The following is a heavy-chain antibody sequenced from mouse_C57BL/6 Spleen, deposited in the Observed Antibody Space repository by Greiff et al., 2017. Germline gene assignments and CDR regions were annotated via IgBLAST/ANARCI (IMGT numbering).Heavy chain of an antibody. V-gene: IGHV1-64*01. CDR1: GYTFTSYW. J-gene: IGHJ1*03. Sequence: QVQLQQPGAELVKPGASVKLSCKASGYTFTSYWMHWVKQRPGQGLEWIGMIHPNSGSTNYNEKFKSKATLTVDKSSSTAYMQLSSLTSEDSAVYYCATLYCYGSSHWYCDVWGTGTTVTVSS. CDR2: IHPNSGST. CDR3: ATLYCYGSSHWYCDV. D-gene: IGHD1-1*01.